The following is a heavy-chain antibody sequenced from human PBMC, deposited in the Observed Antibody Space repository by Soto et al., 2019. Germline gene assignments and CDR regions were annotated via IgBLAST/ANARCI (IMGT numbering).Heavy chain of an antibody. CDR1: GGSFSGYY. V-gene: IGHV4-34*01. Sequence: SETLSLTCAVYGGSFSGYYWSCIRKPPGKGLEWIGEIKHSGSTNYNPSLKSRVTISMDTSKNQFAMRLSSVTAADTAVYFCARAFSSSSAVDLWGQGTQVTVSS. CDR2: IKHSGST. J-gene: IGHJ5*02. CDR3: ARAFSSSSAVDL. D-gene: IGHD6-6*01.